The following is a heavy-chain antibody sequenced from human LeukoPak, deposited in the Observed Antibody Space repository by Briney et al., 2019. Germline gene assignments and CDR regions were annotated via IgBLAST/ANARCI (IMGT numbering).Heavy chain of an antibody. CDR2: IIPVFGTT. Sequence: SVKVSCKASGGTFSSGAFSWVRQAPGQGLEWMGRIIPVFGTTNYAQRFQGRVTITTDESTSTAYMELSSLRSEDTAMYYCARVLMITFGGVTVTGAFDLWGQGTMVTVSS. D-gene: IGHD3-16*01. V-gene: IGHV1-69*05. J-gene: IGHJ3*01. CDR1: GGTFSSGA. CDR3: ARVLMITFGGVTVTGAFDL.